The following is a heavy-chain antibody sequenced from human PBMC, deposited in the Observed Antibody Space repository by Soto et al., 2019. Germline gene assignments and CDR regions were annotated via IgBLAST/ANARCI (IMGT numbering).Heavy chain of an antibody. CDR3: ARGVSESATISTFYY. CDR2: IIRIFDTP. V-gene: IGHV1-69*01. CDR1: GGTFNNYA. Sequence: QVQLVQSGAEVKKPGSSVKVSCKASGGTFNNYAFSWVRQAPGQGLEWVGGIIRIFDTPSYAHKFQGRVTIIADESTSTVYMELSSLTSEDTAVYYCARGVSESATISTFYYWGQGNQVTVSS. D-gene: IGHD2-21*01. J-gene: IGHJ4*02.